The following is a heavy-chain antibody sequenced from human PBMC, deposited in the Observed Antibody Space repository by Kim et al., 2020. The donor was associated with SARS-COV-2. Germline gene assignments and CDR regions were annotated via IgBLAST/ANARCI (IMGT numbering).Heavy chain of an antibody. V-gene: IGHV3-21*01. CDR2: ISSSSSYI. D-gene: IGHD3-3*01. CDR1: GFTFSSYS. J-gene: IGHJ4*02. CDR3: ARDRVTIFGVVIASGVDY. Sequence: GGSLRLSCAASGFTFSSYSMNWVRQAPGKGLEWVSSISSSSSYIYYADSVKGRFTISRDNAKNSLYLQMNSLRAEDTAVYYCARDRVTIFGVVIASGVDYWGQGTLVTVSS.